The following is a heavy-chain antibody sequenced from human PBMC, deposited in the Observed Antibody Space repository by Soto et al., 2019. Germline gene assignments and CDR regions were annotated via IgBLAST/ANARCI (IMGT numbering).Heavy chain of an antibody. Sequence: QVQLVQSGAQVKKPGASVKVSCKASGYTFSSSSISWVRQAPGQGLECMGWISVYNGNTNYAQTLQGRVTMSTDTSTGTAYMELRSLRSDDTAVYYCARNASGGFEYWGQGTLVTVSS. V-gene: IGHV1-18*01. CDR2: ISVYNGNT. CDR1: GYTFSSSS. J-gene: IGHJ4*02. D-gene: IGHD3-16*01. CDR3: ARNASGGFEY.